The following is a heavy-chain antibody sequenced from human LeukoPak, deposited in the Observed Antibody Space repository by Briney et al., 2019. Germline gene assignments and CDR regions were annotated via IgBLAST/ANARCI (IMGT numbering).Heavy chain of an antibody. CDR2: MSPNSGNT. D-gene: IGHD6-13*01. CDR1: GYTFTSYD. Sequence: ASVKVSCKASGYTFTSYDINWVRQATGQGLEWMGWMSPNSGNTGHAQKFQGRVTMTRNTSISTAYMELSSLRSEDTAVYYCARGKTYSSSWSWTGYYYYYGMDVWGQGTTVTVSS. V-gene: IGHV1-8*01. CDR3: ARGKTYSSSWSWTGYYYYYGMDV. J-gene: IGHJ6*02.